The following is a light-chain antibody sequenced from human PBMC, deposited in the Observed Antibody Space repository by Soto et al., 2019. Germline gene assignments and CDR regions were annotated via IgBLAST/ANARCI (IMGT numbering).Light chain of an antibody. V-gene: IGKV3-20*01. CDR3: QQYGTSPWT. CDR1: QSVNSDY. J-gene: IGKJ1*01. CDR2: IAS. Sequence: ESVLTRSPGTLSLCPGERATLSCRATQSVNSDYLAWYQQKPGQAPRLLIYIASRRATGIPDRFSGSGSGTDFTLTINRLEPEDFAVYYCQQYGTSPWTFGQGTKVEIK.